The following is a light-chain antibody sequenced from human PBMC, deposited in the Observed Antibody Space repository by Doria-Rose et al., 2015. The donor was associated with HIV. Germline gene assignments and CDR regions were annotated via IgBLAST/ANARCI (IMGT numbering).Light chain of an antibody. CDR2: WAS. Sequence: TQSPESLGMSLSERATLNCKSNQSLLYTSKNYSAWYQQKPGQPPKLLIYWASTRQSGVPARFSGSGSGTDFALTISSLEAEDVAVYYCQQYYDTPSFGPGTTVDIK. CDR3: QQYYDTPS. V-gene: IGKV4-1*01. CDR1: QSLLYTSKNY. J-gene: IGKJ3*01.